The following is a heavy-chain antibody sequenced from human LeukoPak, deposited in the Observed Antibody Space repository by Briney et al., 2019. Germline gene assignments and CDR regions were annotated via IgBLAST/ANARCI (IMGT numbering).Heavy chain of an antibody. D-gene: IGHD3-22*01. CDR3: ARDLLVGGSGYHY. CDR1: GFTFSDYY. Sequence: PGGSLRLSCAASGFTFSDYYLSWIRQAPGKGLQWISYINSGSTIYYADSVKGRFTISRDNAKNSLYLQMNNLRAEDTAVYYCARDLLVGGSGYHYWGQGTLVTVSS. J-gene: IGHJ4*02. CDR2: INSGSTI. V-gene: IGHV3-11*04.